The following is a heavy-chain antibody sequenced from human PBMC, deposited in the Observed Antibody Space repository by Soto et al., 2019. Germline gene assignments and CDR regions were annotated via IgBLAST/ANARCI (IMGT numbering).Heavy chain of an antibody. CDR1: GGTVSGGRYY. Sequence: SEALCHTCTGSGGTVSGGRYYWNWIRQPPGKGLEWIGYIYFSGRTNYNPSLKSRVTISIDTSKNQFSLKLTSATAADTAVYYCSRDVDFGEEDVWGQGTTVT. V-gene: IGHV4-61*01. D-gene: IGHD4-17*01. CDR2: IYFSGRT. CDR3: SRDVDFGEEDV. J-gene: IGHJ6*02.